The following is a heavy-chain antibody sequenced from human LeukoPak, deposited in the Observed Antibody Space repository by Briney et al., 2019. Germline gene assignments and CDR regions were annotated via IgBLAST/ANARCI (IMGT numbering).Heavy chain of an antibody. V-gene: IGHV4-34*01. CDR2: INHSGST. CDR3: ARVKLQDWFDP. Sequence: SETLSLTCAVYGGSFSGYYWSWIRQPPGKGLEWIGEINHSGSTNYNPSLKSRVTISVDTSKNQFSLKLGSVTAADTAVYYCARVKLQDWFDPWGQGTLVTVSS. J-gene: IGHJ5*02. D-gene: IGHD4-11*01. CDR1: GGSFSGYY.